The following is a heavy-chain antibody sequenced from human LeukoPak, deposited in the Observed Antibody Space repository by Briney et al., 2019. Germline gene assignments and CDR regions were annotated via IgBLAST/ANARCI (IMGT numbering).Heavy chain of an antibody. J-gene: IGHJ4*02. CDR3: ARGLIYCSGGSCRSEFDY. V-gene: IGHV4-59*12. CDR2: IYYSGST. D-gene: IGHD2-15*01. CDR1: GGSISSYY. Sequence: SETLSLTCTVSGGSISSYYWSWIRQPPGKGLEWIGYIYYSGSTNYNPSLKSRVTISVDTSKNQFSLKLSSVTAADTAVYHCARGLIYCSGGSCRSEFDYWGQGTLVTVSS.